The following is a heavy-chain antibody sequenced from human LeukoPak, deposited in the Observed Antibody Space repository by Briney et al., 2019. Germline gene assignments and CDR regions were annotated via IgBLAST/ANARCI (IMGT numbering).Heavy chain of an antibody. CDR1: GFTFSSYT. J-gene: IGHJ4*02. Sequence: GGSLRLSCVASGFTFSSYTMNWVRQAPGKGLEWVSSIISSSSFIYYADSVKGRFTISRDNAKNSLYLQMNSLRAEDTAVYYCARDFGGYCSSSSCYLGFLDYWGQGTLVTVSS. CDR3: ARDFGGYCSSSSCYLGFLDY. D-gene: IGHD2-2*01. CDR2: IISSSSFI. V-gene: IGHV3-21*03.